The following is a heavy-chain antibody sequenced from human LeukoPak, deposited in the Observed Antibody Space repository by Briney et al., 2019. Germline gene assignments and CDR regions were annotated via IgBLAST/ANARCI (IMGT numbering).Heavy chain of an antibody. CDR3: ARGREIIAVAGDSYNDY. Sequence: PSETLSLTCTVSGGSVSSGSYYWSWIRQPPGKGLEWIGYIYYSGRTNYNPSLKSRVTISVDTSKNQFSLKLSSVTAADTAVYYCARGREIIAVAGDSYNDYWGQGTLVTVSS. V-gene: IGHV4-61*01. D-gene: IGHD6-19*01. CDR1: GGSVSSGSYY. CDR2: IYYSGRT. J-gene: IGHJ4*02.